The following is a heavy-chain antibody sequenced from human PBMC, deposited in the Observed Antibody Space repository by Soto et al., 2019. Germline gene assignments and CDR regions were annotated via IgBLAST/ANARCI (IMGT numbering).Heavy chain of an antibody. Sequence: GGSLRLSCLPGFPFSSYAMSWVRQAPGKGLEWVSGIGGSGGDKFYADSVKGRFTVSRDNAENTLSLELNSLRVEDTAIYYCARRSWRGRADYWGQGILVTVSS. CDR2: IGGSGGDK. V-gene: IGHV3-23*01. D-gene: IGHD3-3*01. CDR1: GFPFSSYA. J-gene: IGHJ4*02. CDR3: ARRSWRGRADY.